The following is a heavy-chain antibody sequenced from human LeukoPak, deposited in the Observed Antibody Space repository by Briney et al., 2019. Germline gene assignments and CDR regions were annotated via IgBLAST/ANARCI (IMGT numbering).Heavy chain of an antibody. Sequence: GGSLRLSCAASGFTFSSYGMHWVRQAPGKGLEWVAVISYDGSNKYYADSVKGRFTISRDNSKNTLYLQMNSLRAEDTAVYYCAKDYSSGWYDYWGQGTLATVSS. CDR1: GFTFSSYG. J-gene: IGHJ4*02. CDR3: AKDYSSGWYDY. D-gene: IGHD6-19*01. V-gene: IGHV3-30*18. CDR2: ISYDGSNK.